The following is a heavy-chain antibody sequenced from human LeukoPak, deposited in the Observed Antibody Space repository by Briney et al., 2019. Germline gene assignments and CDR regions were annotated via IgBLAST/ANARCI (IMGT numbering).Heavy chain of an antibody. CDR1: GYTFTSYA. CDR3: ASDGSKRKFDY. D-gene: IGHD5-24*01. Sequence: ASVKVSCKASGYTFTSYAMNWVRQAPGQGLEWMGWINTYTGNPTYAQGFTGRFVFSLDTSVSTAYLQISSLKAEDTAVYYCASDGSKRKFDYWGQGTLVTVSS. V-gene: IGHV7-4-1*02. J-gene: IGHJ4*02. CDR2: INTYTGNP.